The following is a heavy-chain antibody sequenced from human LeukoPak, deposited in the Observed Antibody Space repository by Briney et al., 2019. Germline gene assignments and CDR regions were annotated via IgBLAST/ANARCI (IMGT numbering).Heavy chain of an antibody. CDR1: SDSISSYY. Sequence: SETLSLTCTVSSDSISSYYWSWIRQPPGKGLEWIGYIYYSGTTKYNPSLKSRVTISIDTSKNQFSLKLSSVTAADTAVYYCASHKGFWGQGTLVTVSS. CDR2: IYYSGTT. CDR3: ASHKGF. V-gene: IGHV4-59*01. J-gene: IGHJ4*02.